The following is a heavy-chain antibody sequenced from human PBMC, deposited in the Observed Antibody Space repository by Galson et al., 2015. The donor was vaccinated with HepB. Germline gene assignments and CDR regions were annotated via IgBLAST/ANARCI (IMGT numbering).Heavy chain of an antibody. Sequence: SLRLSCAASGFTFSSYAMHWVRQTPGKGLEWVAVISYDGSNKYYADSVKGRFTISRDNSKNTLYLQMNSLRPEDTAVYYCARGKRTYYYGSGSYEEGSPFDYWGQGTLVTVSS. CDR3: ARGKRTYYYGSGSYEEGSPFDY. V-gene: IGHV3-30-3*01. CDR1: GFTFSSYA. CDR2: ISYDGSNK. J-gene: IGHJ4*02. D-gene: IGHD3-10*01.